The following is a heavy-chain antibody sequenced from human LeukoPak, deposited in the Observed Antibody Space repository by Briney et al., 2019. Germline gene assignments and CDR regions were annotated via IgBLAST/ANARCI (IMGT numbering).Heavy chain of an antibody. Sequence: SETLSLTCTVPGGSLSSYYWSWIRQPAGKGLEWIGGIYTSGRTNYNPSLKSRVTMSVDTSKNQFSLKLSSVTAADTAVYYCARAVRPSTPYFDYWGQGTRVTVSS. V-gene: IGHV4-4*07. CDR1: GGSLSSYY. J-gene: IGHJ4*02. CDR2: IYTSGRT. CDR3: ARAVRPSTPYFDY. D-gene: IGHD2-2*01.